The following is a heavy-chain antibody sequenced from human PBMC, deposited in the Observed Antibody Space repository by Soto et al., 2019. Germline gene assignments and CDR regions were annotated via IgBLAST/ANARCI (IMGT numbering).Heavy chain of an antibody. CDR2: IYDSGNT. CDR1: GGSISSYY. V-gene: IGHV4-59*01. Sequence: PENLSLTCTVSGGSISSYYWSWMRQPPGKGLEWIGNIYDSGNTNYNPSLKSRVTISVDTSKNQFSLKVSSVTAADTAVYYCARDHIVMFASSVYYYYVMSVWGQGTTVTVSS. J-gene: IGHJ6*02. D-gene: IGHD5-12*01. CDR3: ARDHIVMFASSVYYYYVMSV.